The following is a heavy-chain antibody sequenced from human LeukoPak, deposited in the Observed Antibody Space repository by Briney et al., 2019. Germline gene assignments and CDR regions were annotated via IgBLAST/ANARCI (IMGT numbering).Heavy chain of an antibody. CDR3: ASRRGFDN. V-gene: IGHV3-48*02. J-gene: IGHJ4*02. D-gene: IGHD3-10*01. CDR2: ISPSSSMM. CDR1: GFTSSSYT. Sequence: PGGSLRLSCSASGFTSSSYTMNWIRQAPGKGLEWVSSISPSSSMMHYADSVRGRFTISRDNAKNSLYLQMSSLRDEDTAVYYCASRRGFDNWGQGTLVTVSS.